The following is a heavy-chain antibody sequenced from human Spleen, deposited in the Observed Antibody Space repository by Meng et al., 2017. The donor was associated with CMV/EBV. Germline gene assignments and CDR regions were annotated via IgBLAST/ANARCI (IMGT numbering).Heavy chain of an antibody. V-gene: IGHV3-23*01. CDR2: ISGSGGST. J-gene: IGHJ4*02. Sequence: GESLKISCAASGFIFSDYCMTWIRQAPGKGLEWVSAISGSGGSTYYADSVKGRFTISRDNSKNTLYLQMNSLRAEDTAVYYCAKDYYDSSGYYPHSRFDYWGQGTLVTVSS. CDR3: AKDYYDSSGYYPHSRFDY. D-gene: IGHD3-22*01. CDR1: GFIFSDYC.